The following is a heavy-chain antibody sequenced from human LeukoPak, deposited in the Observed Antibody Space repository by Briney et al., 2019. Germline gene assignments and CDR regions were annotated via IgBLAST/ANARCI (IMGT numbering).Heavy chain of an antibody. V-gene: IGHV3-48*01. CDR3: AREMWELRRRGAFDI. D-gene: IGHD1-26*01. Sequence: GGSLRLSCIASGFTFSSYSMNWVRQAPGKGLEWVSYISSSSSTIYYADSVKGRFTISRDNAKNSLYLQMNSLRAEDTAVHYCAREMWELRRRGAFDIWGQGTMVTVSS. CDR2: ISSSSSTI. CDR1: GFTFSSYS. J-gene: IGHJ3*02.